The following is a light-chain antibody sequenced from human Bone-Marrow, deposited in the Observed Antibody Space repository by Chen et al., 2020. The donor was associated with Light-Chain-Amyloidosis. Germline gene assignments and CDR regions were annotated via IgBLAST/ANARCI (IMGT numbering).Light chain of an antibody. CDR2: GAS. J-gene: IGKJ1*01. V-gene: IGKV3-20*01. CDR1: QSVSRSS. CDR3: QQYGDSPKT. Sequence: DIVLTQSPGTLSLSPGERATLSCRASQSVSRSSLAWYQQKPGQAPRLLIYGASSRPTGIPDRFSGSGSGSDFILAISRLEPEDFAVYYCQQYGDSPKTFGQGTKVEIK.